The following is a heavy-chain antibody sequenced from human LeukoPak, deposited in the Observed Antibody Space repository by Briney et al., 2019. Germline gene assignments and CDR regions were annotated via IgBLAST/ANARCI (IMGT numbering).Heavy chain of an antibody. CDR3: ARGVVYYCFDY. J-gene: IGHJ4*02. CDR1: GYTLTDYY. V-gene: IGHV1-2*02. Sequence: ASVKVSCKASGYTLTDYYIHWVRQAPGQGLEWMGWTNPSSSDTNYAQKFQGRVTMTRDTSISTAYMELSGLRSDDTAVYYCARGVVYYCFDYWGQGTLVTVSS. D-gene: IGHD3-10*01. CDR2: TNPSSSDT.